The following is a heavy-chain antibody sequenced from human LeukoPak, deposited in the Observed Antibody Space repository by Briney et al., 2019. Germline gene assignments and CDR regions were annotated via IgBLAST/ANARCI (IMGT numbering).Heavy chain of an antibody. CDR1: GYTFTSYG. J-gene: IGHJ4*02. D-gene: IGHD3-9*01. CDR2: ISAYNGNT. V-gene: IGHV1-18*04. Sequence: ASVKVSCKASGYTFTSYGISWVRQAPGQGLEWMGWISAYNGNTNYAQKLQGRVTMTTDTSTSTAYMELRSLRSDDTAVYYCARGPIYDILTGYPKGVLDYWGQGTLVTVSS. CDR3: ARGPIYDILTGYPKGVLDY.